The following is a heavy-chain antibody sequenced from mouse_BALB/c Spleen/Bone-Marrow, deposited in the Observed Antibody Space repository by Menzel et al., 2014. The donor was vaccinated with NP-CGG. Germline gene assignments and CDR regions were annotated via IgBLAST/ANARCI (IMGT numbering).Heavy chain of an antibody. J-gene: IGHJ2*01. CDR2: IYPGNSDT. Sequence: VQLQQSGTVLARPGAAVKMSCKASGYTFSNYWMHWVKQRPGQGLDWIGTIYPGNSDTNYNQKFKGKAKLTAVTSTSTAYMELSSLTNEDSAVYYCTTLARNDFDYWGQGTTLTVSS. CDR3: TTLARNDFDY. V-gene: IGHV1-5*01. CDR1: GYTFSNYW. D-gene: IGHD3-1*01.